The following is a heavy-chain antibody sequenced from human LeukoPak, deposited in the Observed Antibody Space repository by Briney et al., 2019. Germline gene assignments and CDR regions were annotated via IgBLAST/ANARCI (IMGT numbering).Heavy chain of an antibody. CDR3: AKATCKCNYGYYGMDV. CDR2: ISDDGSNE. CDR1: EFTFTNYG. Sequence: GGSLRLSCEASEFTFTNYGMHGVRQAPGKRLEWLAVISDDGSNEYYADSVKGRFTRSRDNSQCILFLQMDSLTAHVKGVYHCAKATCKCNYGYYGMDVWGQGTTVTVSS. D-gene: IGHD4-17*01. J-gene: IGHJ6*02. V-gene: IGHV3-30*18.